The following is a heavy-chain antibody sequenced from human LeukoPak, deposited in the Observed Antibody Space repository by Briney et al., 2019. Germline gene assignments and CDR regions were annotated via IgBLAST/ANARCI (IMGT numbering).Heavy chain of an antibody. V-gene: IGHV4-34*01. CDR2: VYYSGST. J-gene: IGHJ2*01. Sequence: SETLSLTCAVYGGSFSGYYWSWIRQPPERGLQWIGSVYYSGSTYYNPSLTSRVTVSVDTSKNQFSLKLSSVTAADTAVYYCARLWRKDWYFDLWGRGTLVTVSS. CDR3: ARLWRKDWYFDL. CDR1: GGSFSGYY. D-gene: IGHD3-3*01.